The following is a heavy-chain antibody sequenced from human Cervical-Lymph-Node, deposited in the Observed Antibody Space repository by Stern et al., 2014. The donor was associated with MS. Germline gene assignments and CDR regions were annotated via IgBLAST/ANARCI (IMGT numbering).Heavy chain of an antibody. CDR3: ARDKMHAFDY. CDR1: GYTFTTYG. D-gene: IGHD2-8*01. J-gene: IGHJ4*02. V-gene: IGHV1-18*01. CDR2: ISADSGNT. Sequence: MQLVESGTEVKKPGASVLVSCKASGYTFTTYGITWVRQAPGQGLEWMGGISADSGNTKYAQKFQDRVTMTRDTTTGTAYMEVRSLRSEDTAVYYCARDKMHAFDYWGQGTQVTVPS.